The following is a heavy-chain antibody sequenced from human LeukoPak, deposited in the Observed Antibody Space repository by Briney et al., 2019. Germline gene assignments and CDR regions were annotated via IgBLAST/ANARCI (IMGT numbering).Heavy chain of an antibody. CDR1: GYTFTGYY. J-gene: IGHJ4*02. D-gene: IGHD3-10*01. CDR2: INPNSGGT. CDR3: ARTYYGSGSYLY. V-gene: IGHV1-2*02. Sequence: ASVKVSCKASGYTFTGYYMHWVRQAPGQGLEWMGWINPNSGGTNYAQKFQGRVTMTRDTSISTAYMELSRLRSDDTAVYYCARTYYGSGSYLYWGQGTLVTVYS.